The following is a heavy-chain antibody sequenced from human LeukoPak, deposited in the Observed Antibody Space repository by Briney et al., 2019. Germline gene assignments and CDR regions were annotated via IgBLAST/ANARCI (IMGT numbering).Heavy chain of an antibody. CDR1: GFTVSANY. J-gene: IGHJ6*02. V-gene: IGHV3-66*01. D-gene: IGHD5-24*01. CDR3: ASRDKGYYYGMDV. Sequence: GGSLRLSCAASGFTVSANYMSWVRHTPGKGLEWVSLIYSGGSTYYADSVKGRFTISRDNSKNTLYLQMNSLRAEDTAVYYCASRDKGYYYGMDVWGQGTTVTVSS. CDR2: IYSGGST.